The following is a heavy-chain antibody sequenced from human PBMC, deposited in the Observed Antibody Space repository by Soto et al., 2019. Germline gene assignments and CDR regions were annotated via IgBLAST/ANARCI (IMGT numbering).Heavy chain of an antibody. V-gene: IGHV1-2*02. J-gene: IGHJ6*02. CDR1: GYTFTGYY. D-gene: IGHD1-7*01. Sequence: QVQLVQSGAEVKKPGASVKVSCKASGYTFTGYYMHWVRQAPGQGLEWMGWINPNSGGTNYAQKFQGRVTMTRDTSNSTAYMELSRLRSDDTAVYYCARGGITGTTYYYYGMDVWGQGTTVTVSS. CDR3: ARGGITGTTYYYYGMDV. CDR2: INPNSGGT.